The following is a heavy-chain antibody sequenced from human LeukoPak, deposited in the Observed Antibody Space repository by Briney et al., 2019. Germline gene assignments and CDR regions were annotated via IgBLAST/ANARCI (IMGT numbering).Heavy chain of an antibody. CDR2: INANSKTI. D-gene: IGHD6-19*01. CDR1: RFTHSDFS. V-gene: IGHV3-48*01. J-gene: IGHJ3*01. CDR3: ATRQWASTNAVDS. Sequence: GGSLRLSCAPSRFTHSDFSVNWVRQAAGKGLEDIAYINANSKTIRYADSGKGRFSISRANAKNSLYLPMNSPRVPPPALHYCATRQWASTNAVDSWGQRTMVTLFS.